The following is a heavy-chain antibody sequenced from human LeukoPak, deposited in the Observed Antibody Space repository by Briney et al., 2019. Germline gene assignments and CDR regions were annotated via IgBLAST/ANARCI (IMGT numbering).Heavy chain of an antibody. CDR1: GGSISSSSYY. D-gene: IGHD1-26*01. CDR2: IFYSGST. V-gene: IGHV4-39*01. J-gene: IGHJ4*02. Sequence: PSETLSLIRAVCGGSISSSSYYWGWIRQPPGKVLGWIGSIFYSGSTYYNPSLKSRVTISVDTSKNQFALKLSSVTAADTAVYYCARHEVGATFDYWGQGTLVTVSS. CDR3: ARHEVGATFDY.